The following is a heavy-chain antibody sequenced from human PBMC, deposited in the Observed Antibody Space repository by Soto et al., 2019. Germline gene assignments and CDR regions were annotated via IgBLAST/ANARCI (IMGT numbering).Heavy chain of an antibody. CDR2: INHSGTT. V-gene: IGHV4-34*01. Sequence: SETLSLTCAVYGGSFTDYFWSWIRQPPGKGLEWIAEINHSGTTGYNPSLKSRVTMSVDTSKNQFSLNLRSVTAADTAVYYCARVWGGAFDFWGQGTMVTVSS. CDR1: GGSFTDYF. D-gene: IGHD3-10*01. CDR3: ARVWGGAFDF. J-gene: IGHJ3*01.